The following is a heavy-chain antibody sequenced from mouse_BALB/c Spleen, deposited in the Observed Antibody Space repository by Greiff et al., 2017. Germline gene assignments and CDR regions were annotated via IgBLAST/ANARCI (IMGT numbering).Heavy chain of an antibody. Sequence: QVQLQQSGAELVRPWVSVKISCKGSGYTFTDYAMHWVKQSHAKSLEWIGVISTYYGAASYNQKFKGKATMTVDKTSSTACMVLARLTYEDSAIYCCARDGDYRSDYWGQGTTLTVSS. CDR1: GYTFTDYA. J-gene: IGHJ2*01. CDR3: ARDGDYRSDY. CDR2: ISTYYGAA. V-gene: IGHV1S137*01. D-gene: IGHD2-14*01.